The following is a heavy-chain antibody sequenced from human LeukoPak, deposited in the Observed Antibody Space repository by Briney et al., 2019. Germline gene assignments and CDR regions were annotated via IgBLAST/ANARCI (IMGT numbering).Heavy chain of an antibody. J-gene: IGHJ4*02. Sequence: PSETLSLTCTVSGGSISSYYWSWLRQPPGKGLEGIGFIYYSGITDYNPSLKSRVTISVDTSKNQFSLKLTSVTAADTAVYYCARLRALSYYDSSGDLHYFEYWGQGTLVTVSS. CDR2: IYYSGIT. D-gene: IGHD3-22*01. CDR3: ARLRALSYYDSSGDLHYFEY. CDR1: GGSISSYY. V-gene: IGHV4-59*01.